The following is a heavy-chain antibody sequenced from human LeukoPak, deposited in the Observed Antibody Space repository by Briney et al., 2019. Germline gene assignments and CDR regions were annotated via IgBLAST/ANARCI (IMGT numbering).Heavy chain of an antibody. Sequence: ASVKVSCKASGYTFTSYGISWVRQAPGQGLEWMGWISAYNGNTNYAQKLQGRVTMTTDTSTSTAYMELRSLRSDDTAVYYCARDLYSSSWPTYYYYGMDVWGQGTTVTVSS. CDR3: ARDLYSSSWPTYYYYGMDV. V-gene: IGHV1-18*01. CDR1: GYTFTSYG. D-gene: IGHD6-13*01. CDR2: ISAYNGNT. J-gene: IGHJ6*02.